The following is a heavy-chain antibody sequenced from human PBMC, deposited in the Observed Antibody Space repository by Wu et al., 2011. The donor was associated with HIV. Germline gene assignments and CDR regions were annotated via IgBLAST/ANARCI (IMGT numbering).Heavy chain of an antibody. CDR1: GGTFNSHV. V-gene: IGHV1-69*12. Sequence: QVQLXQSGSEVKRPGSSVKVSCKASGGTFNSHVINWVRQAPGQGLEWMGGTIPLFGQTNYAQKFQGRLTITADESTSKAHMELSTLGSEDTAIYYCASTDCSSTSCYGHYYYYYMDVWGKGTTVTVSS. CDR3: ASTDCSSTSCYGHYYYYYMDV. D-gene: IGHD2-2*01. CDR2: TIPLFGQT. J-gene: IGHJ6*03.